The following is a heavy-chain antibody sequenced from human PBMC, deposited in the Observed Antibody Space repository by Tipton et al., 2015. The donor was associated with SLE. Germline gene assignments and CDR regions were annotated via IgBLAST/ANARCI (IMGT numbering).Heavy chain of an antibody. CDR1: GFSFDDYA. Sequence: SLRLSCAASGFSFDDYAMHWVRQAPRKGLEWVSGISWNSDTLGYSDSVEGRLTISRDNAKNSLYLQMNSLRPEDTALYYCAKGCGSYSGSFEYWGQGILVSVSS. CDR3: AKGCGSYSGSFEY. CDR2: ISWNSDTL. V-gene: IGHV3-9*01. J-gene: IGHJ4*02. D-gene: IGHD1-26*01.